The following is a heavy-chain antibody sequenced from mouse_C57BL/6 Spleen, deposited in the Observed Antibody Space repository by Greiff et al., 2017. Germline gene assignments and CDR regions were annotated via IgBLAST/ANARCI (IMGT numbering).Heavy chain of an antibody. CDR2: INSDGSST. CDR3: ARDRYYGSSNWYCDV. J-gene: IGHJ1*03. V-gene: IGHV5-16*01. CDR1: GFTFSDYY. Sequence: EVTVEESEGGLVQPGSSLKLSCTASGFTFSDYYMAWVRQVPEKGLEWVATINSDGSSTYYLDSLKSRFIISRDNAKNMLYLQMSRLKSEDTATYYCARDRYYGSSNWYCDVWGTGTTVTVSS. D-gene: IGHD1-1*01.